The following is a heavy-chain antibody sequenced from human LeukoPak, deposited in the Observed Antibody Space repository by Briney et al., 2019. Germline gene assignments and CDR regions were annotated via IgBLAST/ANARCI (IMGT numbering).Heavy chain of an antibody. CDR1: GYSFTSYW. CDR3: ARLSSRRGYGGYDPLDY. V-gene: IGHV5-51*01. J-gene: IGHJ4*02. CDR2: IFPGDSET. Sequence: GESLKISCKGYGYSFTSYWIGWVRQMPGKGLEWMGSIFPGDSETRYSPSFQGQVTTSADKSISTAYLQWSSLKASDTAMYYCARLSSRRGYGGYDPLDYWGQGTLVTVSS. D-gene: IGHD5-12*01.